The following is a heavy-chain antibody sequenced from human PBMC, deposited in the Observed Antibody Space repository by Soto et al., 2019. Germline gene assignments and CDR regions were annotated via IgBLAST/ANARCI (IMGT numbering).Heavy chain of an antibody. J-gene: IGHJ1*01. CDR2: ISGGGSGA. D-gene: IGHD3-16*01. CDR3: AIALWGYTH. Sequence: EVQLLESGGGLVQPGGSLRLSCTASGFTFSDHAMTWVRQAPGKGLEWLSGISGGGSGAYYADSVNGRFTVSRANSNNTLFLQMDRLSVEDTAVYYRAIALWGYTHWGQGTRVTVSS. CDR1: GFTFSDHA. V-gene: IGHV3-23*01.